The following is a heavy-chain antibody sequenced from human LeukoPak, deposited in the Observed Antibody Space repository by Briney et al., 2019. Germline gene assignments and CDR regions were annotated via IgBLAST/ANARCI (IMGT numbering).Heavy chain of an antibody. Sequence: PGGSLRLSCAASGFTFSDYYMSWIRQAPGKGLEWVAHIKQDGSEKYYVDSVKGRFTISRDNAKNSLYLQMNSLRAEDTAVYYCARDGHDFWSGSFWFDPWGQGTLVTVSS. J-gene: IGHJ5*02. D-gene: IGHD3-3*01. CDR3: ARDGHDFWSGSFWFDP. CDR2: IKQDGSEK. V-gene: IGHV3-7*01. CDR1: GFTFSDYY.